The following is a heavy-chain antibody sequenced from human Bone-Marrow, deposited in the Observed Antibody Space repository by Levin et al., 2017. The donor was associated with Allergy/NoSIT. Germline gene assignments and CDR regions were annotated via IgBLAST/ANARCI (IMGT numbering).Heavy chain of an antibody. CDR3: AKGEAFYDILTGFASGTYFDF. CDR1: GFTFSNYD. Sequence: TGGSLRLSCTASGFTFSNYDMHWVRQIKGKGLEWVSRVGTGGDSSYSGSVKGRFTVSRENAKDSLYLDMSSLTVGDTAVYYCAKGEAFYDILTGFASGTYFDFWGQGTLVTVSS. D-gene: IGHD3-9*01. J-gene: IGHJ4*02. CDR2: VGTGGDS. V-gene: IGHV3-13*04.